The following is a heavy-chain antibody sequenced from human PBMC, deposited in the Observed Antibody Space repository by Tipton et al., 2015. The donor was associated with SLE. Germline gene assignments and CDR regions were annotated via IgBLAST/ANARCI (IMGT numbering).Heavy chain of an antibody. CDR3: ASLERYSGYDWHFDS. CDR1: GFTFSAFA. D-gene: IGHD5-12*01. CDR2: ISYDGSNR. V-gene: IGHV3-30*14. J-gene: IGHJ4*02. Sequence: RSLRLSCAASGFTFSAFALHWVRQAPGKGLEWVAVISYDGSNRYYADSVKGRFTISRDSSENTLYLQMNSLRPEDTAVYYCASLERYSGYDWHFDSWGQGTLVTVSS.